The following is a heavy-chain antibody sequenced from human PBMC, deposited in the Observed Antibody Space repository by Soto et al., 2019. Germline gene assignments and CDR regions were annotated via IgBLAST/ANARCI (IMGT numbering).Heavy chain of an antibody. Sequence: EVQLLESGGGLVRPGGSLRLSCAASGFTFSSYVVSWVRQAPGKGLEWVSAISGSGDSTYYADSVKGRFTISRDTSKNTLFLQMNSLRAEDTAVYYCAKKGSTGWYGNNGFDPWGQGTLVTVSS. CDR3: AKKGSTGWYGNNGFDP. CDR1: GFTFSSYV. J-gene: IGHJ5*02. CDR2: ISGSGDST. V-gene: IGHV3-23*01. D-gene: IGHD6-19*01.